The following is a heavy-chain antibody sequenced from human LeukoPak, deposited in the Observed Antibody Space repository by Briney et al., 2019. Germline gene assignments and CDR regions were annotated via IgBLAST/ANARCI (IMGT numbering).Heavy chain of an antibody. CDR1: GFTFSSYS. Sequence: GGSLRLSCAAPGFTFSSYSMNWVRQAPGKGLEWVSSISSSSSYIYYADSVKGRFTISRDNAKNSLYLQMNSLRAEDTAVYYCARENDGQQRVRSGSFDYWGQGTLVTVSS. CDR3: ARENDGQQRVRSGSFDY. J-gene: IGHJ4*02. V-gene: IGHV3-21*01. D-gene: IGHD6-13*01. CDR2: ISSSSSYI.